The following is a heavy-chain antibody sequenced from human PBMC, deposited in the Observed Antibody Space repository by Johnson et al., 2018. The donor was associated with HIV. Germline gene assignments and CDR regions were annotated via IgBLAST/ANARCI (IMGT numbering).Heavy chain of an antibody. J-gene: IGHJ3*02. CDR1: GFTFSYYG. CDR3: AREWELLGSAFDI. CDR2: ISYDGSNK. V-gene: IGHV3-30*19. Sequence: VESGGGVVQPGRSLRLSCAASGFTFSYYGIHWVRQAPGKGLEWVAVISYDGSNKYYADSVKGRFTISRDNSKNTLYLQMNSLRAEDTAVYYCAREWELLGSAFDIWGQGTMVTVSS. D-gene: IGHD1-26*01.